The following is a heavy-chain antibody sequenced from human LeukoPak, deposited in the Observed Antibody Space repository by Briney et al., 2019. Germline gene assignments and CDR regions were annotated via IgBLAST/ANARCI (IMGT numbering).Heavy chain of an antibody. J-gene: IGHJ4*02. CDR3: ARPLYYGSGSSWGYFDY. CDR2: IYYSGST. D-gene: IGHD3-10*01. Sequence: PSETLSLTCTVSGGSISSSSYYWGWIRQPPGKGLEWIGSIYYSGSTYYNPSLKSRVTISVDTSKNQYSLKLSSVTAADTAVYHCARPLYYGSGSSWGYFDYWGQGTLVTVSS. V-gene: IGHV4-39*07. CDR1: GGSISSSSYY.